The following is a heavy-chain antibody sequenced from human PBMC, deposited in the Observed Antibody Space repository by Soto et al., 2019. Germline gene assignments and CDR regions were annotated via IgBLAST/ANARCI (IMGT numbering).Heavy chain of an antibody. J-gene: IGHJ5*02. D-gene: IGHD6-19*01. CDR1: GFTFSSYG. Sequence: QVQLVESGGGVVQPGRSLRLSCAASGFTFSSYGMHWVRQAPGKGLEWVAVISYDGSNKYYADSVKGRFTISRDNSKNTLYLQRNSLRAEDTAVYYCAGTLAVAGLSWFDPWGQGTLVTVSS. V-gene: IGHV3-30*03. CDR2: ISYDGSNK. CDR3: AGTLAVAGLSWFDP.